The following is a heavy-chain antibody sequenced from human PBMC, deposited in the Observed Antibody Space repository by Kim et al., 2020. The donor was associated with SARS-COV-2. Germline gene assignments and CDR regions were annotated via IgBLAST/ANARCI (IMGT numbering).Heavy chain of an antibody. J-gene: IGHJ4*02. V-gene: IGHV7-4-1*02. CDR2: INTNTGNP. Sequence: ASVKVSCKASGYTFTLSSLHLLRHSPGQGLEWMGWINTNTGNPTYAQGFTGRFVFSLDTSVSTAYLQISSLKAEDTAVYYCARDPYDYYDSSGYPVDYWGQGTLVTVSS. D-gene: IGHD3-22*01. CDR3: ARDPYDYYDSSGYPVDY. CDR1: GYTFTLSS.